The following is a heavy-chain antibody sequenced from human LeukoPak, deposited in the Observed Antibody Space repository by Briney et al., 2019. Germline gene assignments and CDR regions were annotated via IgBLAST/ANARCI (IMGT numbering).Heavy chain of an antibody. Sequence: PSETLSLTCTVSGGSISSYYWSWIRQPPGKGLEWIGYIYYSGSTNYNPSLKSRVTISVDTSKNQFSLKLSSVTAVDTAAYYCARGSGSYGYWGQGTLVTVSS. CDR2: IYYSGST. CDR3: ARGSGSYGY. D-gene: IGHD3-10*01. J-gene: IGHJ4*02. V-gene: IGHV4-59*01. CDR1: GGSISSYY.